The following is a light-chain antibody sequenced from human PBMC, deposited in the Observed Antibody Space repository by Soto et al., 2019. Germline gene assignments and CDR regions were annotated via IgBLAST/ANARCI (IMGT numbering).Light chain of an antibody. Sequence: DIVMTQSPDSLAVSMGERATINCKSSQSILYSSNNKNYLAWYQQKPGQPPKLLIYWASTRESGVPDRFSGSGSGTDFTLTISSLQAEDVAVYYCQQYYTTPRTFGQRSKADIK. V-gene: IGKV4-1*01. CDR1: QSILYSSNNKNY. CDR2: WAS. J-gene: IGKJ1*01. CDR3: QQYYTTPRT.